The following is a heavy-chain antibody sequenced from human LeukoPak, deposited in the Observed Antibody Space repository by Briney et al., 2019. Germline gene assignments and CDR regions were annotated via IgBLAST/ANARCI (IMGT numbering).Heavy chain of an antibody. CDR2: IYSGGDT. CDR1: GFTISNNY. V-gene: IGHV3-66*01. CDR3: ARDPPAVRTNTYA. Sequence: GESLRLSCAASGFTISNNYMNWVRQAPGKGLEWVSLIYSGGDTYYADSVKGRFTISRDHSKNTLYLQMNSLRVEDTAVYYCARDPPAVRTNTYAWGQGTLVTVSS. J-gene: IGHJ5*02. D-gene: IGHD1-7*01.